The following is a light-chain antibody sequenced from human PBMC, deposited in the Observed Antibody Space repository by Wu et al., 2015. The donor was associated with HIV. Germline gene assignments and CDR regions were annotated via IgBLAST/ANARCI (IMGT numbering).Light chain of an antibody. J-gene: IGKJ5*01. Sequence: DIQMTQSPSSLSASIGDRVTTTCRTSQNIDNFLNWYQQKPGKAPRLIISAASNLQSGAPSRFSGSGSGTDFTLTISSLQPEDFATYFCQETSSIPPAFGQGTRVDNK. CDR2: AAS. CDR3: QETSSIPPA. V-gene: IGKV1-39*01. CDR1: QNIDNF.